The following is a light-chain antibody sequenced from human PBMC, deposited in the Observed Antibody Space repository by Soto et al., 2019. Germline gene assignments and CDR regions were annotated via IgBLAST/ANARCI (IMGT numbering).Light chain of an antibody. CDR2: GAF. J-gene: IGKJ2*02. V-gene: IGKV3-15*01. CDR1: QSVSSN. CDR3: QQYNNWPPCT. Sequence: EIVMTQSPATLSVSPGERATLSCRASQSVSSNLAWYQQKPGQAPRLLIYGAFTRATGIPARFSGSGSDTECTLSISSLQSEDFAVYYCQQYNNWPPCTFGQGTKLEIK.